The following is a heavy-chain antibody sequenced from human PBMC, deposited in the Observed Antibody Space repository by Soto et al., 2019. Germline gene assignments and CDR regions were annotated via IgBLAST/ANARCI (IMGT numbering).Heavy chain of an antibody. CDR3: AIGSVKGGTPSADLDP. CDR2: IYPSDSAT. V-gene: IGHV5-51*01. J-gene: IGHJ5*02. CDR1: GFPFTHYW. Sequence: GASLKISCQGSGFPFTHYWIGWVPQVPGQGLEWLGVIYPSDSATRYNPSFQGQVAMSADPSISTAYLKWSSLKASDTVIYLCAIGSVKGGTPSADLDPWGQGALGT. D-gene: IGHD6-19*01.